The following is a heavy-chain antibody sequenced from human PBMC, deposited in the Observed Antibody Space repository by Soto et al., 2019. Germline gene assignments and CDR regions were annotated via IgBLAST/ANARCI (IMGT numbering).Heavy chain of an antibody. Sequence: HPGGSMRLSCAASGFTFSSYAMSWVRQAPGKGLEWVSAISGSGGSTYYADSVKGRFTISRDNSKNTLYLQMNSLRAEDTAVYYCAKGDSYGVLLNYYGMDVWGQGTTVTVSS. J-gene: IGHJ6*02. CDR1: GFTFSSYA. CDR2: ISGSGGST. CDR3: AKGDSYGVLLNYYGMDV. D-gene: IGHD5-18*01. V-gene: IGHV3-23*01.